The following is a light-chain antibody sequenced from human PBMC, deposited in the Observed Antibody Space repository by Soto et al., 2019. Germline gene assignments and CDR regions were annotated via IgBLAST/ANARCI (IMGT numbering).Light chain of an antibody. J-gene: IGKJ4*01. CDR3: QQYGSSPRVT. CDR1: QSVSSSY. CDR2: GAS. Sequence: EIVLTQSPDTLSLSPGEGATLSCRASQSVSSSYLAWYQQKPGQAPRLLIYGASSRATGIPDRFSGSGSGTDFTLTISRLEPEDFAVYYCQQYGSSPRVTFGGGTKVEIK. V-gene: IGKV3-20*01.